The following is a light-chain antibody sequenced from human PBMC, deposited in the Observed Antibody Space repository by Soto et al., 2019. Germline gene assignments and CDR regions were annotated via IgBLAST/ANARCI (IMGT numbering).Light chain of an antibody. CDR3: QQFNSYPQCT. J-gene: IGKJ5*01. CDR2: DAS. CDR1: QGISSA. Sequence: AIQLTQSPSSLSASVGDRVTITCRASQGISSALAWYQQKPGNDPKLLIYDASSLESGVPSRFSGSGSGTDFSLTIISLQAEDVATYYCQQFNSYPQCTFGQGTRLEIK. V-gene: IGKV1-13*02.